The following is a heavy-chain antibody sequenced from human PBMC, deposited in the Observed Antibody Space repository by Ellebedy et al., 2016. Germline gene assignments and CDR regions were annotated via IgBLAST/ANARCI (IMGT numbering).Heavy chain of an antibody. D-gene: IGHD2/OR15-2a*01. Sequence: GGSLRLSXAVSGFTFSNVWMSWVRQTPGKGLEWLGRIRSKSFGGTTEYAAPVQGRFTISRDDSKDTLFLQMDSLKTEDTAVYYCATDHPECGHNTCYQAFEFWGQGTMVIVSS. V-gene: IGHV3-15*01. CDR3: ATDHPECGHNTCYQAFEF. J-gene: IGHJ3*01. CDR1: GFTFSNVW. CDR2: IRSKSFGGTT.